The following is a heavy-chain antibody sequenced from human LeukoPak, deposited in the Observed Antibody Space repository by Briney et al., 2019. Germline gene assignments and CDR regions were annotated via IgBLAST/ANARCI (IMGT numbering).Heavy chain of an antibody. CDR1: GFTFSSYG. J-gene: IGHJ6*03. V-gene: IGHV3-23*01. Sequence: GGSLRLSCAASGFTFSSYGMSWVRQAPGKGLEWVSAISGSGGSTYYADSVKGRFTISRDNSKNTLYLQMNSLRAEDTAVYYCAKAFTVYYYYYYMDVWGKGTTVTVSS. CDR2: ISGSGGST. D-gene: IGHD4-17*01. CDR3: AKAFTVYYYYYYMDV.